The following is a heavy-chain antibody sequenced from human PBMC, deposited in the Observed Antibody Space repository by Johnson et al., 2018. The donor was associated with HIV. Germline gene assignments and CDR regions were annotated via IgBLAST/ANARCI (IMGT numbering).Heavy chain of an antibody. CDR3: ARGGLGYQNIHDPFDI. CDR2: IHWNGGRP. Sequence: VHLVESGGGVVRPGGSLRLSCVAAGFNFDDYGMSWVRQAPGKGLEWVCGIHWNGGRPVYVDSMKGRFTISRDNAKNSLYLQMNSLRDEDTALYYCARGGLGYQNIHDPFDIWGQGTMVIVSS. V-gene: IGHV3-20*04. D-gene: IGHD3-16*02. J-gene: IGHJ3*02. CDR1: GFNFDDYG.